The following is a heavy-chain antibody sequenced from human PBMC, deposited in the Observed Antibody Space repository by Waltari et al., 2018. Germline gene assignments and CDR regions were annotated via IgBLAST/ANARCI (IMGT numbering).Heavy chain of an antibody. CDR3: ARSVQTQPFLFDY. J-gene: IGHJ4*02. D-gene: IGHD2-21*01. Sequence: QVQLQESGPGLVKPSEALSLTCTVSGDSMTTYYWTWIRQPPGRGLEWIGFIYSSGSPNYNSSLKARVTMSLDMSQSQFSLHLSSMTAADAAIYYCARSVQTQPFLFDYWGQGTVVRVSS. CDR1: GDSMTTYY. CDR2: IYSSGSP. V-gene: IGHV4-59*01.